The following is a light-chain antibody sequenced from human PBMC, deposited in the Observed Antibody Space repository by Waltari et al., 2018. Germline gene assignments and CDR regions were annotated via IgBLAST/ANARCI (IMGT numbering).Light chain of an antibody. V-gene: IGKV3-15*01. CDR3: QQYSNWPLT. J-gene: IGKJ4*01. CDR1: QSVSSS. CDR2: GAS. Sequence: EFVLTQSPATLSLSPGERATLSCRASQSVSSSLAWYQQKPGQAPRLLIYGASSRATGIPDRFSGSGSGTDFTLTISSLEPEDFAVYYCQQYSNWPLTFGGGTKVEIK.